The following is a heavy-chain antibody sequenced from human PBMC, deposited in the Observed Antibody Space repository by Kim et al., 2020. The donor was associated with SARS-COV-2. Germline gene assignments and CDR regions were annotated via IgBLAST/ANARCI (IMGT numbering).Heavy chain of an antibody. V-gene: IGHV4-61*01. CDR1: GGSVSSGSYY. D-gene: IGHD3-22*01. Sequence: SETLSLTCTVSGGSVSSGSYYWSWIRQPPGKGLEWIGYVFYSGSTNNNPSLKSRVTISVDTSKNQFSLKLSSVTAADTAVYYCARMGGDSSGYYTDAFDIWGPGTMVTVSS. CDR3: ARMGGDSSGYYTDAFDI. J-gene: IGHJ3*02. CDR2: VFYSGST.